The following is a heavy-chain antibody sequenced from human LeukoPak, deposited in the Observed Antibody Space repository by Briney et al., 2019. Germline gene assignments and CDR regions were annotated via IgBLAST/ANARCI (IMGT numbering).Heavy chain of an antibody. D-gene: IGHD3-22*01. CDR3: AREFDYYDSSGYFDY. J-gene: IGHJ4*02. V-gene: IGHV3-7*01. CDR1: GFTFDDYG. Sequence: GGSLRLSCAASGFTFDDYGMSWVRQAPGKGLEWVANIKQDGSEKYYVDSVKGRFTISRDNAKNSLYLQMNSLRAEDTAVYYCAREFDYYDSSGYFDYWGQGTLVTVSS. CDR2: IKQDGSEK.